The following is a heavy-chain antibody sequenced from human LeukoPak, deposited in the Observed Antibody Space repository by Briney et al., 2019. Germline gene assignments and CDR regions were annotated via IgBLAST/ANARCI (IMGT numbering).Heavy chain of an antibody. V-gene: IGHV4-34*01. CDR3: ARSGYSGSYADFDY. J-gene: IGHJ4*02. CDR1: GGSFSGYY. CDR2: INHSGST. D-gene: IGHD1-26*01. Sequence: SETLSLTCAVYGGSFSGYYWSWIRQPPGKGLEWIGEINHSGSTNYNPSLKSRVTISVDTSKNQFSLKLSSVTAADTAVYYCARSGYSGSYADFDYWGQGTLVTVSS.